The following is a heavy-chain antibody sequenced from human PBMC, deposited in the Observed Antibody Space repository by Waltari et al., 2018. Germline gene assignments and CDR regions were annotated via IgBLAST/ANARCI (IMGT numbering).Heavy chain of an antibody. V-gene: IGHV3-23*01. CDR3: AKISGGESGDY. Sequence: EVQLLESGGGLVQPGGSLRLSCAASGFTFSGYVMNWVRQAPGKGLEGVSCISGSGGSTNYGDSVKGRFTISRDNSNNTLYLQMNSLRAEDTAVYYCAKISGGESGDYWGQGTLVTVSS. D-gene: IGHD4-17*01. J-gene: IGHJ4*02. CDR2: ISGSGGST. CDR1: GFTFSGYV.